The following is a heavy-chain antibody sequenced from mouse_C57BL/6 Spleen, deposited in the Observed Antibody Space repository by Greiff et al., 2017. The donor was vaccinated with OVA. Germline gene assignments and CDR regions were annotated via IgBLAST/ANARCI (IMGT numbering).Heavy chain of an antibody. V-gene: IGHV5-17*01. CDR2: ISSGSSTI. CDR3: ARLYSNYEGYFDY. CDR1: GFTFSDYG. Sequence: DVQLVESGGGLVKPGGSLKLSCAASGFTFSDYGMHWVRQAPEKGLEWVAYISSGSSTIYYADTVKGRFTISRDNAKNTLFLQMTSLRSEDTAMYYCARLYSNYEGYFDYWGQGTTLTVSS. J-gene: IGHJ2*01. D-gene: IGHD2-5*01.